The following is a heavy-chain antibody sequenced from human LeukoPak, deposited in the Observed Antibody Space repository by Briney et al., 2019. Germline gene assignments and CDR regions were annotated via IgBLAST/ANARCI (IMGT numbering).Heavy chain of an antibody. J-gene: IGHJ2*01. V-gene: IGHV4-34*01. CDR2: INHSGSS. CDR3: ARMVVAHWYFDL. D-gene: IGHD3-22*01. Sequence: WETLPLTCADYGGSFSGYYWSWMRQPPRRGGEWMGEINHSGSSNYNPSLKSQVTISVDTYKNQFSLQLTSVTAAHTAVYYCARMVVAHWYFDLWGRGTLVTVSS. CDR1: GGSFSGYY.